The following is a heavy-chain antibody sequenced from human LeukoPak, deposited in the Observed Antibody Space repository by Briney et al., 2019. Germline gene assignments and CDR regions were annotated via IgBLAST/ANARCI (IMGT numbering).Heavy chain of an antibody. J-gene: IGHJ4*02. Sequence: GRSLRLSCAASGFTFSSYAMHWVRQAPGKGLEWVAVISYDGSNKYYADSVKGRFTISRDNSKNTLYLQMNSLRAEDTAVYYCARLGRPEGYWGQGTLVTVSS. V-gene: IGHV3-30-3*01. CDR1: GFTFSSYA. CDR3: ARLGRPEGY. D-gene: IGHD2-15*01. CDR2: ISYDGSNK.